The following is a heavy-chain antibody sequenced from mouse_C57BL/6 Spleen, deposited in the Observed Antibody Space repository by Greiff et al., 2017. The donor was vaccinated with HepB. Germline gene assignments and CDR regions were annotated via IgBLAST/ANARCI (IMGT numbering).Heavy chain of an antibody. V-gene: IGHV14-4*01. J-gene: IGHJ2*01. CDR3: TTSGDDYDDY. D-gene: IGHD2-4*01. CDR2: IDPENGDT. Sequence: EVQLQQSGAELVRPGASVKLSCTASGFNIKDDYMHWVKQRPEQGLEWIGWIDPENGDTEYASKFQGKATITADTSSNTAYLQLSSLTSEDTAVYYCTTSGDDYDDYWGQGTTLTVSS. CDR1: GFNIKDDY.